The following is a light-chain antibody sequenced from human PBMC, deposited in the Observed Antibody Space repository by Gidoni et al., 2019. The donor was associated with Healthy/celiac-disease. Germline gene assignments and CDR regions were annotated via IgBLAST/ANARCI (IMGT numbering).Light chain of an antibody. CDR3: QQHSNWPLT. CDR2: DAS. J-gene: IGKJ4*01. V-gene: IGKV3-11*01. CDR1: QIVSSY. Sequence: EIVLTQSPATLSLSPGERATLSCRASQIVSSYLAWYQQKPGQAPRLLIYDASNSATGIPARCSGSWSGTDFTLTISSLEPEDFAVYYCQQHSNWPLTFGGGTKVEIK.